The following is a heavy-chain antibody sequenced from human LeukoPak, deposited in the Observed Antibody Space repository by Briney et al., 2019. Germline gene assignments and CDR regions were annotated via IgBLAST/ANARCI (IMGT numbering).Heavy chain of an antibody. D-gene: IGHD1-1*01. CDR2: ISAYTGNT. V-gene: IGHV1-18*01. J-gene: IGHJ4*02. CDR3: ARDADYNSGDY. Sequence: GASVKVSCKAFGYTFTSSGISWVRQAPGQGLGWMGWISAYTGNTNYAQKVQGRVTMTTDTSTSTAYMELRSLRSDDTAVYYCARDADYNSGDYWGQGTLVTVSS. CDR1: GYTFTSSG.